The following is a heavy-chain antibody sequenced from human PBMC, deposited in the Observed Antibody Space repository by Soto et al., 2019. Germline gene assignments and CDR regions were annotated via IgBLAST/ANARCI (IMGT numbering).Heavy chain of an antibody. CDR2: IYYSGST. J-gene: IGHJ4*02. V-gene: IGHV4-59*01. CDR3: AREEYSSGWLTD. CDR1: GGSISSYY. Sequence: QVQLQESGPGLVKPSETLSLTCTVSGGSISSYYWSWIRQPPGKGLEWIGYIYYSGSTNYNPSLKSRVTISVDTSKNQFSLKLSSVTAADTAVYYCAREEYSSGWLTDWGQGTLVTVSS. D-gene: IGHD6-19*01.